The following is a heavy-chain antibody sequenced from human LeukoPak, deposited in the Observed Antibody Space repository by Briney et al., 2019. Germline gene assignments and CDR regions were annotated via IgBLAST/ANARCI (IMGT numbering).Heavy chain of an antibody. Sequence: PGDSLTLPCAVSGLTFTNAWMYWARHAPEKGREWVGRVKSTTDGGTTDYAAPVKGRLSISRDDSNNTLYLQMDSLKTEDTAVYYCTAQGSGYYDFDCWGQGTLVTVSS. CDR2: VKSTTDGGTT. J-gene: IGHJ4*02. V-gene: IGHV3-15*01. CDR3: TAQGSGYYDFDC. CDR1: GLTFTNAW. D-gene: IGHD3-22*01.